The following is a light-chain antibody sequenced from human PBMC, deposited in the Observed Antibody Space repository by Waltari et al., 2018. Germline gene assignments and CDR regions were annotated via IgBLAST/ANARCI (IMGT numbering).Light chain of an antibody. CDR1: SSNIGNGY. CDR2: DNI. Sequence: QSVLTQPPSVSAPPGQKATMSCSGSSSNIGNGYVSWYQHVPGTAPKLPIYDNIKRPSGIPDRFSASKAGTSATLDITGLQAGDEADYFCGTWDSSLSTVVFGGGTKLTVL. J-gene: IGLJ2*01. V-gene: IGLV1-51*01. CDR3: GTWDSSLSTVV.